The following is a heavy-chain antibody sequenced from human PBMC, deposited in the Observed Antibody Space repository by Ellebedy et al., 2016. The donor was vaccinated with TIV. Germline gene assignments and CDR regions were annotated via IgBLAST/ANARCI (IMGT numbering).Heavy chain of an antibody. D-gene: IGHD2/OR15-2a*01. J-gene: IGHJ4*02. V-gene: IGHV1-46*01. CDR2: IDPSGTAT. Sequence: VSVKVSCXASGYTVTTYYMHLVRQAPGQGLEWMGVIDPSGTATKYAQKFRDRVTMTRDPSTRTDYMELSSLISEDTAVYYCARDSASYLRFSYTDYWGRGTLIAVSS. CDR3: ARDSASYLRFSYTDY. CDR1: GYTVTTYY.